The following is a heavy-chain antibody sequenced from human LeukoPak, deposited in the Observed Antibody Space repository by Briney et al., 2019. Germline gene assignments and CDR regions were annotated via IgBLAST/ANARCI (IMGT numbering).Heavy chain of an antibody. CDR3: ARGWGYDSSGYYYIGAEYFQH. V-gene: IGHV3-48*01. CDR2: ISSSSSTI. CDR1: GFTFSSYS. D-gene: IGHD3-22*01. Sequence: GGSLRLSCAASGFTFSSYSMNWVRQAPGKGLEWVSYISSSSSTIYYADSVKGRFTISRDNAKNSLYLQMNSLRAEDTAVYYCARGWGYDSSGYYYIGAEYFQHWGQGTLVTVSS. J-gene: IGHJ1*01.